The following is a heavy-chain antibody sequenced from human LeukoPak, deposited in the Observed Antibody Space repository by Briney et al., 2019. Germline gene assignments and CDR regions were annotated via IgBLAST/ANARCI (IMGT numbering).Heavy chain of an antibody. V-gene: IGHV1-18*01. Sequence: ASVKVSCKASGYTFTSYGISWVRQAPGQGLEWMGWISAYNGNTNYAQKLQGRVTMTTDTSTSTAYMELRSLRSDDTAVYYCVIRWELSDYFVYWGQGTLVTVSS. D-gene: IGHD1-26*01. CDR1: GYTFTSYG. CDR2: ISAYNGNT. J-gene: IGHJ4*02. CDR3: VIRWELSDYFVY.